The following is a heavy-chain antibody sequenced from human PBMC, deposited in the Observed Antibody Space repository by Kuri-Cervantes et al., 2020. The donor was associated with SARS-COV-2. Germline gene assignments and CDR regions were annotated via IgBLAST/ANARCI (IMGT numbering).Heavy chain of an antibody. CDR3: ARVPYYYDGSGFFYFDY. J-gene: IGHJ4*02. Sequence: GGSLRLSCAASGFTFSDYYMNWVRQAPGKGLEWVAVISYDGTNKYYADFVKGRFTISRDNSNNTLYLQMNSLRVEDTAVYYCARVPYYYDGSGFFYFDYWGQGTLVTVSS. CDR1: GFTFSDYY. D-gene: IGHD3-22*01. CDR2: ISYDGTNK. V-gene: IGHV3-30-3*01.